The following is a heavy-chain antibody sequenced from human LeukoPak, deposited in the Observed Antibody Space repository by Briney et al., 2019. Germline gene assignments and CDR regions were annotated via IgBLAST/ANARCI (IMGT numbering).Heavy chain of an antibody. Sequence: GGSLRLSCAASGFTFSSYGMHWVRQAPGKGLERVAVISYDGSNKYYADSVKGRFTISRDNAKNTLYLQMNSLRAEDTAVYYCARAAAGSLPDYWGQGTLVTVSS. CDR1: GFTFSSYG. J-gene: IGHJ4*02. V-gene: IGHV3-30*03. D-gene: IGHD6-13*01. CDR2: ISYDGSNK. CDR3: ARAAAGSLPDY.